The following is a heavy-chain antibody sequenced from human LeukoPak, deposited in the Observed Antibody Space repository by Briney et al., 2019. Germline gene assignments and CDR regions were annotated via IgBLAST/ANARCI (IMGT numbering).Heavy chain of an antibody. CDR2: INPDGSDT. D-gene: IGHD3-3*01. CDR3: ARDPRWSFDS. CDR1: GSTFSQHW. V-gene: IGHV3-7*04. Sequence: QPGGSLRLSCVASGSTFSQHWVIWVRQDPGKGLLWVAKINPDGSDTTYVASVKGRFTISRDNAKNSLYLQMNSLRPEDTAVYYCARDPRWSFDSCGQGTLVTVSP. J-gene: IGHJ4*02.